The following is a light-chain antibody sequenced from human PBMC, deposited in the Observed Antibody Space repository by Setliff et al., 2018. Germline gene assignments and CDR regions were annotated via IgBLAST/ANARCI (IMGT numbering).Light chain of an antibody. V-gene: IGLV2-14*03. CDR1: SSDIGAYDY. J-gene: IGLJ1*01. CDR2: DVS. Sequence: QSALAQPASVSGSPGQSITIYCIGSSSDIGAYDYVAWYQQHPGKAPKLMIYDVSHRPSGVSHRFSASKSGNTASLTISGLQVEDEADYYCSSYSTRTSLDVLGTGTKVTVL. CDR3: SSYSTRTSLDV.